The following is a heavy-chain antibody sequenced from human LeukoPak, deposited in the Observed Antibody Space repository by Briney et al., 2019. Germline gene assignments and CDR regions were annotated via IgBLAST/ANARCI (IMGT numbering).Heavy chain of an antibody. V-gene: IGHV3-30-3*02. CDR1: GFTFSSYA. CDR3: AKHRETYGDSCLDDY. J-gene: IGHJ4*02. Sequence: GRSLRLSCAASGFTFSSYAMHWVRQAPGKGLEWVAVISYDGSNKYYADSVKGRFTISRDNSKNTLYLQTNSPRAEDTAIYYCAKHRETYGDSCLDDYWGQGTLVTVSS. CDR2: ISYDGSNK. D-gene: IGHD4-17*01.